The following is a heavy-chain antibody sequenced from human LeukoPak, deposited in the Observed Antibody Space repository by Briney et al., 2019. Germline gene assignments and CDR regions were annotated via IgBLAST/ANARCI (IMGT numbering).Heavy chain of an antibody. Sequence: SETLSLTCTVSGGSISSYYWSWIRQPAGKGLEWIGRIYTSGSTNYNPSLKSRVTMSVDTSKDQFSLKLSSVTAADTAVYYCARYYYVSGSYYFDYWGQGTLVTASS. CDR1: GGSISSYY. CDR3: ARYYYVSGSYYFDY. CDR2: IYTSGST. V-gene: IGHV4-4*07. D-gene: IGHD3-10*01. J-gene: IGHJ4*02.